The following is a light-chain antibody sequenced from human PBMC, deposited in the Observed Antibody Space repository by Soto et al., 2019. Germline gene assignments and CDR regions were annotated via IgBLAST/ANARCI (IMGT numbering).Light chain of an antibody. V-gene: IGKV1-39*01. Sequence: DIQMTQSPSSLSASVGDRVTITCRASQSVSIYLNWYQQKPGKAPKLLIYTTSSLQSEVPSRFSGCRSGTDFTLTISSLQPEDFATFSCHQSYTTPPAFGQGTEVEVK. CDR3: HQSYTTPPA. J-gene: IGKJ1*01. CDR2: TTS. CDR1: QSVSIY.